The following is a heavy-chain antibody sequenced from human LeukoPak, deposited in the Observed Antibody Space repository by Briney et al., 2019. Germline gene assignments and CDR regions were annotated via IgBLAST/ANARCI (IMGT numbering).Heavy chain of an antibody. CDR2: ISPDGSRT. CDR1: GFTFSRYW. D-gene: IGHD3-10*01. J-gene: IGHJ5*02. V-gene: IGHV3-74*01. CDR3: ARVALGSYNWFDP. Sequence: GGSLRLSCAASGFTFSRYWMHWVRQAPGKGLVWVSRISPDGSRTTYADSVKGRFTISRDNAKNTVYLQMNSLRAEDTAVYYCARVALGSYNWFDPWGQGTLATVHS.